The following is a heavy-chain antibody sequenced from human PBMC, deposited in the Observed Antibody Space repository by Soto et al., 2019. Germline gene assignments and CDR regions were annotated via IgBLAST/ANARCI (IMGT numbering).Heavy chain of an antibody. CDR3: VKAVGGYYYGMDV. V-gene: IGHV3-43*01. D-gene: IGHD3-16*01. CDR1: GFTFDDYT. J-gene: IGHJ6*02. CDR2: FSWDGSST. Sequence: EVQLVESGGVVVQPGGSLRLSCAASGFTFDDYTMHWVRQAPGKGLEWVSLFSWDGSSTYYGDSVKGRFTISRDNSKNSLYLQMNSLRPEDTAVYYCVKAVGGYYYGMDVWGQGTTVTVSS.